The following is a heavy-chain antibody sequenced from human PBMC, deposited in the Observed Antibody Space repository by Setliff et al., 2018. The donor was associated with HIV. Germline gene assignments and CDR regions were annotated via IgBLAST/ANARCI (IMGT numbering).Heavy chain of an antibody. J-gene: IGHJ5*02. CDR1: GYIFTSYY. V-gene: IGHV1-46*01. CDR2: INPSGGST. D-gene: IGHD2-15*01. Sequence: ASVKVSCKASGYIFTSYYIQWVRQAPGQGLEWMGIINPSGGSTSYAQKFQGRVTMTRDTSTSTVYMELSSLRSEDTAVYYCARSAGYCSGGSCSNWFDPWGQGTLVTVSS. CDR3: ARSAGYCSGGSCSNWFDP.